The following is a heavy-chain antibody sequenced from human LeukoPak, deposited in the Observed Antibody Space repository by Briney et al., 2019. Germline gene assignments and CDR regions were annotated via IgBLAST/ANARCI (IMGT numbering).Heavy chain of an antibody. V-gene: IGHV1-8*01. J-gene: IGHJ5*02. D-gene: IGHD3-10*01. CDR2: MNPNSGNT. CDR3: AKGSSMVRGVIVLYWFDP. Sequence: ASVKVSCKASGYTFTSYDINWVRQAPGQGLEWMGWMNPNSGNTGYAQKFQGIVTMTTNTSISTAYMELSSLRSEDTAVYYCAKGSSMVRGVIVLYWFDPWGQGTLVTVSS. CDR1: GYTFTSYD.